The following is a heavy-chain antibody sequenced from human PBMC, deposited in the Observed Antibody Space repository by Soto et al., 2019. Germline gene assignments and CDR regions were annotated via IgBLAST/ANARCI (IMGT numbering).Heavy chain of an antibody. CDR3: ANSGYYEGFDY. D-gene: IGHD3-22*01. Sequence: GGSLRLSCAASGFTFSSYAMSWVRQAPGKGLEWVSAISGSGGSTYYADSVKGRFTISRDNSKNTLYLQMNSLRAEDTAVDYCANSGYYEGFDYWGQGTLVTVSS. J-gene: IGHJ4*02. CDR2: ISGSGGST. CDR1: GFTFSSYA. V-gene: IGHV3-23*01.